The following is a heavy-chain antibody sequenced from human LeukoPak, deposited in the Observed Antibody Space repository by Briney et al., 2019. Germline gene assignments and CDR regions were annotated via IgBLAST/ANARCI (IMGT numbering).Heavy chain of an antibody. CDR3: ARERADSGWYASSWFDP. J-gene: IGHJ5*02. CDR1: GGSFSGYY. D-gene: IGHD6-19*01. CDR2: INHSGST. V-gene: IGHV4-34*01. Sequence: SETLSLTRAVYGGSFSGYYWSWIRQPPGEGLEWIGEINHSGSTNYNPSLKSRVTISVDTSKNQFSLKLSSVTAADTAVYYCARERADSGWYASSWFDPWGQGTLVTVSA.